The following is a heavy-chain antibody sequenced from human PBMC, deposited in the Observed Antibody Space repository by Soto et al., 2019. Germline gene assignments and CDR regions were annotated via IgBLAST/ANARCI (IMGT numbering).Heavy chain of an antibody. D-gene: IGHD5-18*01. CDR3: AKGGYNYGFLFDC. V-gene: IGHV3-48*01. CDR2: IPSTSIRI. Sequence: GGSLRLSCAASGFTFSTYNMVWVRQAPGKGLEWLSYIPSTSIRIYYANSVKGRFTISRDNSKNTLYLQMNSLRAEDTAVYYCAKGGYNYGFLFDCWGQGTLVTVSS. CDR1: GFTFSTYN. J-gene: IGHJ4*02.